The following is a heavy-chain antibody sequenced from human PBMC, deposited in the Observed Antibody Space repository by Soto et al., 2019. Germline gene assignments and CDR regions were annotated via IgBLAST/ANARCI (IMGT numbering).Heavy chain of an antibody. J-gene: IGHJ3*02. V-gene: IGHV1-69*01. Sequence: QVQLVQSGAEVRKPGSSVKVSCKASGGTFSSYAINWVRQAPGQGLEWMGGIIPIFGTANYAQKFQGRVTIAADESMSTAYMEVSSLRSEDTVVYYCARATNGYNSPSPGAGAFDIWGQGTMVTVSS. CDR3: ARATNGYNSPSPGAGAFDI. CDR2: IIPIFGTA. D-gene: IGHD5-12*01. CDR1: GGTFSSYA.